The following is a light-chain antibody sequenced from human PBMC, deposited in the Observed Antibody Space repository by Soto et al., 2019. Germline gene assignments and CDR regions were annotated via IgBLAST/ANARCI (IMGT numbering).Light chain of an antibody. CDR2: WAS. V-gene: IGKV4-1*01. J-gene: IGKJ4*01. Sequence: DIVMTQSPDSLAVSLGERATINCKSSQSVLYSSNNKNYLAWYQQKPGQPPKLLIYWASTRESGVPSRFSGSGSGTDFTLTISSLQPEDIATYYCQQANSFPLTFGGGTKVDIK. CDR1: QSVLYSSNNKNY. CDR3: QQANSFPLT.